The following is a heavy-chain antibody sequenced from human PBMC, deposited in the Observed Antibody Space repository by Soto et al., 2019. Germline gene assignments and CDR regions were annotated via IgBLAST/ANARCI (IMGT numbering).Heavy chain of an antibody. J-gene: IGHJ3*02. CDR2: INHSGST. CDR1: GGSFSGYY. D-gene: IGHD3-16*02. V-gene: IGHV4-34*01. Sequence: PSETLSLTCAVYGGSFSGYYWSWIRQPPGKGLEWIGEINHSGSTNYNPSLKSRVTISVDTSKNQFPLKLSSVTAADTAVYYCAREGDYIWGSYRYFGSYAFDIWGQGTMVTVSS. CDR3: AREGDYIWGSYRYFGSYAFDI.